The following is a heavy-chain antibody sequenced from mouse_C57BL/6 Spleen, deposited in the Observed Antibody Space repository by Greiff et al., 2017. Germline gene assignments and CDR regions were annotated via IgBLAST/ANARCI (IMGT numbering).Heavy chain of an antibody. D-gene: IGHD2-5*01. CDR3: ARGRYSNYVDAMDD. CDR1: GYTFTSYW. J-gene: IGHJ4*01. V-gene: IGHV1-61*01. Sequence: QVQLQQPGAELVRPGSSVKLSCKASGYTFTSYWMDWVKQRPGQGLEWIGNIYPSDSETHYNQKFKDKATLTVDKSSSTAYMQLSSLTSEDSAVYYCARGRYSNYVDAMDDWGQGTSVTVSS. CDR2: IYPSDSET.